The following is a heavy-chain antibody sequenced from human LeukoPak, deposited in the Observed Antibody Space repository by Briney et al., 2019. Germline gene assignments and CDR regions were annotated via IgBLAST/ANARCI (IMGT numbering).Heavy chain of an antibody. Sequence: GSLRLSCAASGFTFSNYWMTWVRQAPGKGLEWVANINRDGSERYYVDSVKGRFTISRDDAKSSLYLQMNSLRAEDTAVYYCARRNAMDVWGQGTTVIVFS. CDR1: GFTFSNYW. CDR3: ARRNAMDV. V-gene: IGHV3-7*03. J-gene: IGHJ6*02. CDR2: INRDGSER.